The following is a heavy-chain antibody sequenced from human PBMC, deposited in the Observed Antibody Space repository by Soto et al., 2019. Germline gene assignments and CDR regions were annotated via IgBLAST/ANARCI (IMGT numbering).Heavy chain of an antibody. CDR2: ISYDGSNK. CDR3: AKGGRGYSSGWLMS. J-gene: IGHJ5*02. D-gene: IGHD6-19*01. V-gene: IGHV3-30*18. Sequence: QVQLVESGGGVVQPGRSLRLSCAASGFTFSSYGMHWVRQAPGKGLEWVAVISYDGSNKYYADSVKGRFTISRDNSKNTLYLQMNSLRAEDTAVYYCAKGGRGYSSGWLMSWGQGTLVTVSS. CDR1: GFTFSSYG.